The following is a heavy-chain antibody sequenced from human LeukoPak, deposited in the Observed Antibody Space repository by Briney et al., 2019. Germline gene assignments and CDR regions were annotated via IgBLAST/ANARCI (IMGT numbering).Heavy chain of an antibody. CDR1: GGSISSGGYY. Sequence: SETLSLTCTVSGGSISSGGYYWSWIRQHPGKGREWIGYIYYSGSTYYNPSLKSRVTISVDTSKNQFSLKLSSVTAADTAVYYCARVPDRLRFDYWGQGTLVTVSS. J-gene: IGHJ4*02. CDR2: IYYSGST. CDR3: ARVPDRLRFDY. D-gene: IGHD5-12*01. V-gene: IGHV4-31*03.